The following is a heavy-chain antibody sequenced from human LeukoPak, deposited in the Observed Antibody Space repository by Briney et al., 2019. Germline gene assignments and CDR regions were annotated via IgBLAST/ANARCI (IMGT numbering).Heavy chain of an antibody. Sequence: GGSLRLSCAASGFTFSSYAMSWVRQAPGKGLEWVSAISGSGGSTYYADSVKGRFTISRDNSKNTLYLQTNSLRAEDTAVYYCAKDPTSRITGTTVGFDYWGQGTLVTVSS. CDR3: AKDPTSRITGTTVGFDY. J-gene: IGHJ4*02. CDR2: ISGSGGST. D-gene: IGHD1-20*01. CDR1: GFTFSSYA. V-gene: IGHV3-23*01.